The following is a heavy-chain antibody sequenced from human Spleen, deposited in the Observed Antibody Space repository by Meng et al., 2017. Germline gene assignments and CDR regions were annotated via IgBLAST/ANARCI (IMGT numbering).Heavy chain of an antibody. V-gene: IGHV3-74*03. CDR1: GFTFSSYN. Sequence: GGSLRLSCAASGFTFSSYNMHWVRQTPGEGLVWVSRINTDASITTYADSVKGRFTISRDDAKNTVYLQMNSLRAEDTAVYYCAKDGYGGYDLHWGQGTLVTVSS. J-gene: IGHJ4*02. D-gene: IGHD5-12*01. CDR2: INTDASIT. CDR3: AKDGYGGYDLH.